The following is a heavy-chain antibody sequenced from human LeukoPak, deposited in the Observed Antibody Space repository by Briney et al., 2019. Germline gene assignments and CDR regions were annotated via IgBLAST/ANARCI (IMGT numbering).Heavy chain of an antibody. J-gene: IGHJ3*02. CDR2: IYYNGNT. CDR3: ARHSRGRYGRTDAFDI. Sequence: SSETLSLTCSVSGGSIRSSNSFWGWIRQPPGERLEWIATIYYNGNTYYNPSLQSRVTISVDTSKNQFSLKLSSVTAADTAVYYCARHSRGRYGRTDAFDIWGQGTMVTVSS. D-gene: IGHD1-26*01. V-gene: IGHV4-39*01. CDR1: GGSIRSSNSF.